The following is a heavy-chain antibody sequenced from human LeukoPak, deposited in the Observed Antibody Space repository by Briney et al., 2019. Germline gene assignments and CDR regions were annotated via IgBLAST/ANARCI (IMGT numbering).Heavy chain of an antibody. V-gene: IGHV4-31*03. Sequence: SETLSLTCTVSGGSISSGGYYWSWIRQHPGKGLEWIGEINHSGSTNYNPSLKSRVTISVDTSKNQFSLKLSSVTAADTAVYYCVLRDIAPKSPIFDYWGQGTLVTVSS. D-gene: IGHD6-13*01. CDR3: VLRDIAPKSPIFDY. J-gene: IGHJ4*02. CDR2: INHSGST. CDR1: GGSISSGGYY.